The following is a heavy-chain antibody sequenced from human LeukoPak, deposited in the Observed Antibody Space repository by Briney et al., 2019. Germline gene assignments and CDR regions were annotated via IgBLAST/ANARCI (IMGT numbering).Heavy chain of an antibody. D-gene: IGHD4-11*01. CDR3: AKDTTVIGGAFDI. J-gene: IGHJ3*02. CDR2: ISWSSGSI. Sequence: PSGRSLRLSCAASGFTFDDYAMHWVRQAPGKGLEWVSGISWSSGSIGYADSVKGRFTISRDNAKNSLYLQMNSLRAEDTALYYCAKDTTVIGGAFDIWGQGTMVTVSS. V-gene: IGHV3-9*01. CDR1: GFTFDDYA.